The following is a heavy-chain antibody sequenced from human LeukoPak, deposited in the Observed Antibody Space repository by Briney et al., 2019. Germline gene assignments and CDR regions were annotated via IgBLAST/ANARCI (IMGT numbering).Heavy chain of an antibody. V-gene: IGHV3-21*01. CDR2: ISSSSSYI. CDR3: ARDEAAPGRADY. D-gene: IGHD6-6*01. J-gene: IGHJ4*02. Sequence: GGSLRLSCAAPGFTFSSYSMNWVRQAPGKGLEWVSSISSSSSYIYYADSVKGRFTISRDNAKNSLYLQMNSLRAEDTAVYYCARDEAAPGRADYWGQGTLVTVSS. CDR1: GFTFSSYS.